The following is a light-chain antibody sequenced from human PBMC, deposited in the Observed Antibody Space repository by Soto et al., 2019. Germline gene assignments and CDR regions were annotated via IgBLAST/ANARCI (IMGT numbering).Light chain of an antibody. CDR3: SSFTSSSTYV. CDR1: SSDVGSYNR. Sequence: QSALTQPPSVSGSPGQSVTISCTGTSSDVGSYNRVSWYQQPPGTAPKLMIYEVSNRPSGVPDRFSGSKSGNTASLTISGLQAEDEADYYCSSFTSSSTYVFGTGTKVNV. J-gene: IGLJ1*01. V-gene: IGLV2-18*02. CDR2: EVS.